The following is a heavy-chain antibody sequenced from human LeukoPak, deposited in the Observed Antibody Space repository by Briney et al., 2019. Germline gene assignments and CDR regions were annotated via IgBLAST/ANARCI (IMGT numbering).Heavy chain of an antibody. CDR1: GYTLSDLA. Sequence: ASVKVSCKVSGYTLSDLAMHWVRHAPGKGLEWLGGFDPEDGESIYPQKFQGRVTMTEDTSRDTAYMELRRLTSEDTAIYYCALGIVAATTLFDYWGRGNLATVTS. V-gene: IGHV1-24*01. D-gene: IGHD5-12*01. CDR3: ALGIVAATTLFDY. CDR2: FDPEDGES. J-gene: IGHJ4*02.